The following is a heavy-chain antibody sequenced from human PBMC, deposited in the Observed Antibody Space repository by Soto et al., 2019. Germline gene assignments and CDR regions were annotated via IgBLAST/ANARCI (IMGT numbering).Heavy chain of an antibody. Sequence: SETLSLTCTVSGGSISSGGYYWSWIRQHPGKGLEWIGYIYYSGSTYYNPSLKSRVTISVDTSKNQFSLKLSSVTAADTAVYYCARGSRGGGENYWGQGTLVTVSS. V-gene: IGHV4-31*03. CDR2: IYYSGST. CDR1: GGSISSGGYY. CDR3: ARGSRGGGENY. J-gene: IGHJ4*02. D-gene: IGHD3-16*01.